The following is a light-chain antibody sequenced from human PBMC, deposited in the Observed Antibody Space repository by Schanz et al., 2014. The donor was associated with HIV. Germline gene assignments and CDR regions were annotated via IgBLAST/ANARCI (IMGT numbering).Light chain of an antibody. J-gene: IGLJ2*01. Sequence: QSALTQPASVSGSPGQSITISCTGTSSDVGGYNYVSWYQQHPGKAPKLMIYDVSNRPSGASDRFSGSKSGNTASLTISGLQAEDEADYYCISYTIGTVLFGGGTNLPVL. CDR3: ISYTIGTVL. V-gene: IGLV2-14*01. CDR2: DVS. CDR1: SSDVGGYNY.